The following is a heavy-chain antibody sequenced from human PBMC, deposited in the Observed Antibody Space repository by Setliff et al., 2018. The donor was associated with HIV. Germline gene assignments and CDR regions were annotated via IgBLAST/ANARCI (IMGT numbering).Heavy chain of an antibody. Sequence: GGSLRLSCAASGFIFSNYAMSWVRQAPGKGLEWVSVISGNGGNIYYADSVKGRFTISRDNSKNTLYLQMNSLRAEDTAVYYCARGHYYGSGTFDYWGQGTLVTVSS. D-gene: IGHD3-10*01. CDR3: ARGHYYGSGTFDY. CDR1: GFIFSNYA. CDR2: ISGNGGNI. J-gene: IGHJ4*02. V-gene: IGHV3-23*01.